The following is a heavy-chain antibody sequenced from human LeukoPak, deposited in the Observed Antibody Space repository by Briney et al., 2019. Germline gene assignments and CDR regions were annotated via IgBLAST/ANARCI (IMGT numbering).Heavy chain of an antibody. D-gene: IGHD6-19*01. CDR2: IYHSGST. CDR1: GVSISSDNW. J-gene: IGHJ1*01. Sequence: PSGTLSLTCAVSGVSISSDNWWSWVRQPPGKGLEWIGEIYHSGSTNYNPSLQSRVTISVDKSNNHFSLRLTSVTAADTAVYYCATNGWYCLDHWGQGALVTVSS. V-gene: IGHV4-4*02. CDR3: ATNGWYCLDH.